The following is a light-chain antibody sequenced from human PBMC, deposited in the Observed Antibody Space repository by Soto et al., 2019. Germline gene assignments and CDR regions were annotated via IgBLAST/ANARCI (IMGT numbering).Light chain of an antibody. CDR1: QSVRNSY. Sequence: EIVLTRSPGTLSLSPGERATLSCRASQSVRNSYLSWYQQKPGQAPRLLIYGSSNRATGIPDRFSGSGAGTDFTLTISRVEPEDFAVYYCQQYDSIPTTFGPGAKVEIK. J-gene: IGKJ1*01. V-gene: IGKV3-20*01. CDR2: GSS. CDR3: QQYDSIPTT.